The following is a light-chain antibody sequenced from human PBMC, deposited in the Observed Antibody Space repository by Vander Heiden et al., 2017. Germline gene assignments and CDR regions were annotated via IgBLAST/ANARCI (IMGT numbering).Light chain of an antibody. V-gene: IGKV1-6*01. CDR3: LQDYHCPWT. Sequence: AIQITHSPPSLSASVGDRVTITRRASHGIRNDLGWYQQKPGKAPKLLIYAASSLQSGVPARFSGSGSGTDFTLTISSLEAEDFATYYCLQDYHCPWTFGQGTKVEIK. CDR2: AAS. J-gene: IGKJ1*01. CDR1: HGIRND.